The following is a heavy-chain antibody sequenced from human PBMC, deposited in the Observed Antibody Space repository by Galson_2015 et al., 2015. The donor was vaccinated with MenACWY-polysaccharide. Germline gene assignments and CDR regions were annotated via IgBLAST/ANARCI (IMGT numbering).Heavy chain of an antibody. CDR1: GFTFSSYA. Sequence: SLRLSCAASGFTFSSYAIHWVRQAPGKGLEWVVVISYDGINKYYADSVKGRFTISRDNSKYTVYLQMNSLRADDTTVYYCARDYCDRITCSGMDVWGQGTTVTVSS. V-gene: IGHV3-30-3*01. CDR3: ARDYCDRITCSGMDV. CDR2: ISYDGINK. D-gene: IGHD2/OR15-2a*01. J-gene: IGHJ6*02.